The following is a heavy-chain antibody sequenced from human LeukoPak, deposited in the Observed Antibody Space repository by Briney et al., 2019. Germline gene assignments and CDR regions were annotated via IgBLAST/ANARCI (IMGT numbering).Heavy chain of an antibody. Sequence: GGSLRLFCAASGFTFSSYAMHWVRQAPGKGLEWVAVISYDGSNKYYADSVKGRFTISRDNSKNTLYLQMNSLRAEDTAVYYCARDRDGDYSFDYWGQGTLVTVSS. J-gene: IGHJ4*02. D-gene: IGHD4-17*01. CDR2: ISYDGSNK. CDR1: GFTFSSYA. CDR3: ARDRDGDYSFDY. V-gene: IGHV3-30*04.